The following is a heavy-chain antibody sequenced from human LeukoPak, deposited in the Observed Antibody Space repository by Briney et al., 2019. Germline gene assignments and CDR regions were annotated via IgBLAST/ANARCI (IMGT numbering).Heavy chain of an antibody. CDR2: INHSGST. CDR3: ARGYCSGGSCPEGVVTAIGFRVHFDY. Sequence: SETLSLTCAVYGGSFSGYYWSWIRQPPGKGLEWIGEINHSGSTNYNPSLKSRVTISVDTSKNQFSLKLSSVTAADTAVYYCARGYCSGGSCPEGVVTAIGFRVHFDYWGQGTLVTVSS. CDR1: GGSFSGYY. J-gene: IGHJ4*02. D-gene: IGHD2-15*01. V-gene: IGHV4-34*01.